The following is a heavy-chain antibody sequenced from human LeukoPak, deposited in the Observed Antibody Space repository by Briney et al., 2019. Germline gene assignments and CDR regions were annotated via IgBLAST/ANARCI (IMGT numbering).Heavy chain of an antibody. J-gene: IGHJ4*02. D-gene: IGHD4-23*01. CDR2: IDHSGST. Sequence: PSETLSLTCTVSGYSVSSGYYWGWIRQPPGKGLEWTGSIDHSGSTYYNPSLKSRITISVDTSKNQFSLKLSSVTAADTAVYYCARGGTTVVTQTIDYWGQGTLVTVSS. CDR1: GYSVSSGYY. V-gene: IGHV4-38-2*02. CDR3: ARGGTTVVTQTIDY.